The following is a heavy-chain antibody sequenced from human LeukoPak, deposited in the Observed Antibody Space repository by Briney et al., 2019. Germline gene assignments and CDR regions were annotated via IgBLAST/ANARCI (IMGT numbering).Heavy chain of an antibody. D-gene: IGHD4-17*01. J-gene: IGHJ4*02. CDR1: GYTFTSYY. Sequence: ASVNVSCKASGYTFTSYYMHWVRQAPGQGLERMGIINPSGGSTSYAQKFQGRVTMTRDTSTSTVYMELSSLRSEDTAVYYCASHGDYTDFDYWGQGTLVTVSS. CDR3: ASHGDYTDFDY. CDR2: INPSGGST. V-gene: IGHV1-46*01.